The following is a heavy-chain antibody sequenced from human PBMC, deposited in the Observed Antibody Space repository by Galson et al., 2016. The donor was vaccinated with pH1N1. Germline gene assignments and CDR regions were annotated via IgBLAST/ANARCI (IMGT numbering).Heavy chain of an antibody. CDR3: ATMDYGGNGYY. Sequence: SVKVSCKVSGSNLSELSMHWVRQAPGKGPEWMGGFDPENDEIVYAQKFQGRVTMAEDTATDTAYMDLNSLRTDDTAVYYCATMDYGGNGYYWGQGTLVIVSS. V-gene: IGHV1-24*01. CDR2: FDPENDEI. J-gene: IGHJ4*02. D-gene: IGHD4-23*01. CDR1: GSNLSELS.